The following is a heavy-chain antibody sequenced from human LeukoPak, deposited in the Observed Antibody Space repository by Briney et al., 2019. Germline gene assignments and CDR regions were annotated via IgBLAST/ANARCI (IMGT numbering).Heavy chain of an antibody. D-gene: IGHD2-2*01. Sequence: GRSLRLSCAASGFTFSSYGMHWVRQAPGKGLEWVAVISYDGSNKYYADSVKGRFTISRDNSKNTLYLQMNSLRAEDTAVYYCAKEVVPAGEVDYWGQGTLVTVSS. J-gene: IGHJ4*02. CDR2: ISYDGSNK. CDR1: GFTFSSYG. V-gene: IGHV3-30*18. CDR3: AKEVVPAGEVDY.